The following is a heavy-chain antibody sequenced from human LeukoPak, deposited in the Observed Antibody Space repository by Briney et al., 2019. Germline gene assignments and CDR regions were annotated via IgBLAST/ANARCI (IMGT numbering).Heavy chain of an antibody. V-gene: IGHV3-21*01. D-gene: IGHD6-6*01. CDR3: ARDIFTRSIAARLSGAFDI. CDR2: ISSSSSYI. J-gene: IGHJ3*02. Sequence: KAGGSLRLSCAASGFTFSSYSMNWVRQAPGKGLEWVSSISSSSSYIYYADSVKGRFTISRDNAKNSLYLQMNSLRAEDTAVYYCARDIFTRSIAARLSGAFDIWGQGTMVTVSS. CDR1: GFTFSSYS.